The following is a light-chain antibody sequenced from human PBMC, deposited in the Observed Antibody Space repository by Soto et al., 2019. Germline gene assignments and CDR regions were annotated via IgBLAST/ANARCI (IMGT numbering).Light chain of an antibody. CDR2: TAS. CDR3: QQGYRTPYT. J-gene: IGKJ2*01. Sequence: DIQMTQSPASLSASVGDRVTITCRASQTISTSLNWYQHEPGKAPKLLIYTASSLESGDPSRFSGSGSGTEFTLTINSLQPEDFATYYCQQGYRTPYTFGRGTRLE. CDR1: QTISTS. V-gene: IGKV1-39*01.